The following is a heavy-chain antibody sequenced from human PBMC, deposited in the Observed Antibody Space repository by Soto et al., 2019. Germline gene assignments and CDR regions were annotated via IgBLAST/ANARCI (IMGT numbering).Heavy chain of an antibody. CDR3: ARDSLIAAQTYYDFWSGYYYGMDV. CDR1: GFTFSSYW. J-gene: IGHJ6*02. V-gene: IGHV3-74*01. CDR2: INSDGSST. Sequence: GGSLRLSCAASGFTFSSYWMHWVRQAPRKGLVWVSRINSDGSSTSYADSVKGRFTISRDNAKNTLYLQMNSLRAEDTAVYYCARDSLIAAQTYYDFWSGYYYGMDVWGQGTTVTVSS. D-gene: IGHD3-3*01.